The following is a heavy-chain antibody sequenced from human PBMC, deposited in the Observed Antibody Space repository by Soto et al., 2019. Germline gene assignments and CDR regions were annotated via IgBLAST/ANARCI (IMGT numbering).Heavy chain of an antibody. J-gene: IGHJ4*02. D-gene: IGHD3-16*01. CDR2: IYYSGST. V-gene: IGHV4-31*03. Sequence: TMSLTCTVAGSAISSGGYYLSWIRQHPGKGLEWIGYIYYSGSTYYNPSLKSRVTISVDTSKNQFSLKLSSVTAADTAVYYCARERGDPTNLVFDYWGQGTLVTVSS. CDR1: GSAISSGGYY. CDR3: ARERGDPTNLVFDY.